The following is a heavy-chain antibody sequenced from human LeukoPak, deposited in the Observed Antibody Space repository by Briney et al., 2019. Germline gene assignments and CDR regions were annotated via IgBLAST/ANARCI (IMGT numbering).Heavy chain of an antibody. V-gene: IGHV3-15*01. J-gene: IGHJ4*02. D-gene: IGHD3-16*01. Sequence: GGSLRLSCAGSGFTFDDYAMYWVRQAPGKGLEWVGRIKSRTDGETTDYAAPVKGRFSISRDDSENTLYLQMNSLKNEDTAVYFCTTVHGAGPVNFDYWGQGSLVTVSS. CDR2: IKSRTDGETT. CDR3: TTVHGAGPVNFDY. CDR1: GFTFDDYA.